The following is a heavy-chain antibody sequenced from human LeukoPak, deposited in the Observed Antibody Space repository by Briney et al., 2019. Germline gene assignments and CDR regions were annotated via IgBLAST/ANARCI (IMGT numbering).Heavy chain of an antibody. Sequence: ASVTVSCKASGYTFTGYYMHWVRQAPGQGLEWMGWINPNSGGTNYAQKFQGRVTMTRDTSISTAYMELSRLRSDDTAVYYCARAEVRGVISCVESPRCWGQGTLVTVSS. CDR1: GYTFTGYY. V-gene: IGHV1-2*02. CDR2: INPNSGGT. D-gene: IGHD3-10*01. J-gene: IGHJ4*02. CDR3: ARAEVRGVISCVESPRC.